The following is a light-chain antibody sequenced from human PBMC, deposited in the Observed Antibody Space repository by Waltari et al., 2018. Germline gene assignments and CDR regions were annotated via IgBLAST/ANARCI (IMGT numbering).Light chain of an antibody. CDR3: CSYAGRGTYV. Sequence: QSALTQPASVSGTPGQSITISCSGTTSAVGSYDLVPWYQQHPGEAPKLLICEVFKRPPDTSSRFSGAKSGSTASLTISGLQPEDEADYYCCSYAGRGTYVFGSGTKVTVL. CDR2: EVF. J-gene: IGLJ1*01. CDR1: TSAVGSYDL. V-gene: IGLV2-23*02.